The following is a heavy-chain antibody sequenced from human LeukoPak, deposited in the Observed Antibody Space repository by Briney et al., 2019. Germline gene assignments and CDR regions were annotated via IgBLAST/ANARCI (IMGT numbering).Heavy chain of an antibody. CDR2: ISAYHGNT. J-gene: IGHJ6*03. D-gene: IGHD5-18*01. V-gene: IGHV1-18*01. Sequence: GASVKVSCKASGYTFTSYGISWVRQAPGQGLEWMGWISAYHGNTNYAQKLQGRVTMTTDTSTSTAYMELRSLRSDDTAVYYCARDFVEGYSYGYSPYYYYMDVWGKGTTVTVSS. CDR1: GYTFTSYG. CDR3: ARDFVEGYSYGYSPYYYYMDV.